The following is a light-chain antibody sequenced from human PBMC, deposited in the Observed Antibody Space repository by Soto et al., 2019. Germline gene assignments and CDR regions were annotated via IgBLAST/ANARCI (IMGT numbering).Light chain of an antibody. CDR1: TSDIGTYNY. CDR3: SSFTTSSTPL. Sequence: QSALTQPASVSGSPGQSITISCTGTTSDIGTYNYVSWYQHHPGKAPKLMIYEVSNRPSGVSNRFSGSKSGNTASLTISGLQAEDEADYYCSSFTTSSTPLFGGGTKLTVL. J-gene: IGLJ2*01. CDR2: EVS. V-gene: IGLV2-14*01.